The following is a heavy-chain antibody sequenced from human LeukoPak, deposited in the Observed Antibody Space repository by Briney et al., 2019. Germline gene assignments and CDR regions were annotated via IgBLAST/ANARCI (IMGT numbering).Heavy chain of an antibody. D-gene: IGHD6-6*01. V-gene: IGHV1-2*02. CDR2: INPNSGGT. Sequence: EASVKVSCKASGYTFTSYGISWVRQAPGQGLEWMGWINPNSGGTNYAQKFQGRVTMTRGTSISTAYMELSRLRSDDTAVYYCARDPEGLSSSRYYYYYMDVWGKGTTVTVSS. J-gene: IGHJ6*03. CDR3: ARDPEGLSSSRYYYYYMDV. CDR1: GYTFTSYG.